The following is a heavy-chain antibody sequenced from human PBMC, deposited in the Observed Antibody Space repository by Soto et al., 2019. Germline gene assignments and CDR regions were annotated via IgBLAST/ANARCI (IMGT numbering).Heavy chain of an antibody. CDR1: GFTFDDYA. Sequence: EVQLVESGGGLVQPGRSLRLSCAASGFTFDDYAMHWVRQAPGKGLEWVSGISWNSGSIGYADSVKGRFTISRDNAKNSLYLQMNSLRAEDTALYYCAKAGTNRGDYMDVWGKGTTVTVSS. CDR3: AKAGTNRGDYMDV. V-gene: IGHV3-9*01. D-gene: IGHD1-1*01. CDR2: ISWNSGSI. J-gene: IGHJ6*03.